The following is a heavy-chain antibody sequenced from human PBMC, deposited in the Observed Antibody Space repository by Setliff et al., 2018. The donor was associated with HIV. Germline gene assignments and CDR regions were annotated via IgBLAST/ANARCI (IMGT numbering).Heavy chain of an antibody. CDR1: GYTFTSYA. CDR3: ARGPPSQVDY. CDR2: INTNTGNP. Sequence: ASVKVSCKASGYTFTSYAMNWVRQAPGQGLEWMGWINTNTGNPTYAQGFTGRFVFSLDTSVRTAYLQISSLNTEDSAVYYCARGPPSQVDYWGQGTLVTVSS. V-gene: IGHV7-4-1*02. J-gene: IGHJ4*02.